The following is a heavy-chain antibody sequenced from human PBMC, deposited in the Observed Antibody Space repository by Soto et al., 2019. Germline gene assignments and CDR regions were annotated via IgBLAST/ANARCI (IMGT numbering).Heavy chain of an antibody. CDR1: GYTFTSYG. Sequence: QVQLVQSGAEVKKPGASVKVSCKASGYTFTSYGIRWVRQAPGQGLEWMGWISAYNGNTNYAQKLQGRVTMTTDTSTSTAYMELRSLRSDDTAVYYCARVERLGGYGYWYNWFDPWGQGTLVTVSS. J-gene: IGHJ5*02. D-gene: IGHD2-2*03. CDR3: ARVERLGGYGYWYNWFDP. V-gene: IGHV1-18*01. CDR2: ISAYNGNT.